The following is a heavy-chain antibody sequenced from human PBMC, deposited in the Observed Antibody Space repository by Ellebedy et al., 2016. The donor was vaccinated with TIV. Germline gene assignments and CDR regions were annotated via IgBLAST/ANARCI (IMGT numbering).Heavy chain of an antibody. D-gene: IGHD3-10*01. CDR3: VRGNLIRDDY. CDR2: ITNTGSTV. J-gene: IGHJ4*02. V-gene: IGHV3-48*03. CDR1: GFTFRTYE. Sequence: GESLKISCAASGFTFRTYEMNWVRQAPGKGLEWVSYITNTGSTVYYADSVKGRFTISRDDAKNFLYLQMNSLRVEDTALYYCVRGNLIRDDYWGQGTLVTVSS.